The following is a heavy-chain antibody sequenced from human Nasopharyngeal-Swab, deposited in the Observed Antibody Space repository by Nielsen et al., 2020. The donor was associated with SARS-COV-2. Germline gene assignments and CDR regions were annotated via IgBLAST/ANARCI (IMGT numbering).Heavy chain of an antibody. CDR1: GFTFSSYS. CDR2: ISSSSSYI. V-gene: IGHV3-21*04. J-gene: IGHJ4*02. CDR3: AKPWDSSGYYADY. D-gene: IGHD3-22*01. Sequence: GGPLRLSCAASGFTFSSYSMNWVRQAPGKGLEWVSSISSSSSYIYYADSVKGRFTISRDNAKNSLYLQMNSLRAEDTAVYYCAKPWDSSGYYADYWGQGTLVTVSS.